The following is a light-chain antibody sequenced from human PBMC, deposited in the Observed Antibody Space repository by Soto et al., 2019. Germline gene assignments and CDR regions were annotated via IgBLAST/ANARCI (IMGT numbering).Light chain of an antibody. CDR2: DNN. V-gene: IGLV1-51*01. J-gene: IGLJ2*01. CDR1: RYNIGNNY. CDR3: GTWDTSLSAVV. Sequence: QSVLTQPPSVSAAPGQKVTISCSGGRYNIGNNYVSWYQQLPGTAPKVLIYDNNKRPSGIPDRFSGSNSGTSATLGITGLQTGDEADYYCGTWDTSLSAVVFGGGTKLTVL.